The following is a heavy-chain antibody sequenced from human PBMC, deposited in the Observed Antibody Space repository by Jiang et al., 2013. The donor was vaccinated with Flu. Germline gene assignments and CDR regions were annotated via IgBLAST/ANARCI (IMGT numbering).Heavy chain of an antibody. CDR3: ARVPQYSSSWYGIDY. V-gene: IGHV1-69*06. CDR1: GGTFSSYA. J-gene: IGHJ4*02. D-gene: IGHD6-13*01. Sequence: PGSSVKVSRKASGGTFSSYAISWVRQAPGQGLEWMGGIIPIFGTANYAQKFQGRVTITADKSTSTAYMELSSLRSEDTAVYYCARVPQYSSSWYGIDYWGQGTLVTVSS. CDR2: IIPIFGTA.